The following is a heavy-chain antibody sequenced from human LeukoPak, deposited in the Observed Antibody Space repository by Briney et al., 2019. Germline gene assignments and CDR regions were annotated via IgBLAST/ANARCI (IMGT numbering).Heavy chain of an antibody. CDR1: GFTFSSYA. V-gene: IGHV3-30*04. J-gene: IGHJ6*03. D-gene: IGHD6-6*01. CDR2: ISYDGSNK. CDR3: ARETYSTSSGADYYYMDV. Sequence: QPGGSLRLSCAASGFTFSSYAMHWVRQAPGKGLEWVAVISYDGSNKYYADSVKGRFTISRDNAKNTLYLQMNSLRAEDTAVYYCARETYSTSSGADYYYMDVWGKGTTVTVSS.